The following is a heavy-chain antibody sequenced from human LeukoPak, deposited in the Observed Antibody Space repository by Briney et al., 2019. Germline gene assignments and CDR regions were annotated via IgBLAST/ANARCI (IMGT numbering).Heavy chain of an antibody. V-gene: IGHV4-39*07. J-gene: IGHJ4*02. CDR1: GFTFSSYA. CDR2: IYYSGST. D-gene: IGHD2-2*01. CDR3: ARVSRGNEGGGIVVVPAAMYYFDY. Sequence: GSLRLSCAASGFTFSSYAMSWVRQPPGKGLEWIGSIYYSGSTYYNPSLKSRVTISVDTSKNQFSLKLSSVTAADTAVYYCARVSRGNEGGGIVVVPAAMYYFDYWGQGTLVTVSS.